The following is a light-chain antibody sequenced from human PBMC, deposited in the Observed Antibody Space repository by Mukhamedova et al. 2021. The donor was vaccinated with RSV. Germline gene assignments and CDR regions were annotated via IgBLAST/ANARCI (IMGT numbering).Light chain of an antibody. J-gene: IGKJ3*01. CDR3: QQTYRAIT. Sequence: WYQRRVHGKAPNLLIFATSSLQSGVSSRFSGSGSETDFTLTISSLEPEDFATYYCQQTYRAITFGPGTRVDIK. V-gene: IGKV1-39*01. CDR2: ATS.